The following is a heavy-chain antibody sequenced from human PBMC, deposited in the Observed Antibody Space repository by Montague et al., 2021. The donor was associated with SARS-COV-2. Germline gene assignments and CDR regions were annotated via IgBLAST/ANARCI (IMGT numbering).Heavy chain of an antibody. CDR3: ARGSGWLGDAFDN. CDR1: GGSISSYY. Sequence: SETLSLTCTVSGGSISSYYWSWIRQPPGKALEWIGYIYYSGSTNYNPSLKSRVTISVDTSKNQFSLKLSSVTAADTAVYYCARGSGWLGDAFDNWGQGTMVTVSS. J-gene: IGHJ3*02. D-gene: IGHD3-10*01. V-gene: IGHV4-59*01. CDR2: IYYSGST.